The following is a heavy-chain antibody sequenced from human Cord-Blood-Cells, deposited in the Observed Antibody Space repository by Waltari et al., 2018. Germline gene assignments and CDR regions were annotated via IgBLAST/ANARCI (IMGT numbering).Heavy chain of an antibody. J-gene: IGHJ4*02. Sequence: QVQLVESGGGVVQPGRSLRLSCAASGFTFSSYAMHWVSPAPGQGLEWVAVISYDGSNKYDAASGKGRFTISRYNSKNTLYLEMDSLRAEDTAVYYCARGGQYGSGSYFDYWGQGTLVTVSS. D-gene: IGHD3-10*01. CDR3: ARGGQYGSGSYFDY. CDR2: ISYDGSNK. CDR1: GFTFSSYA. V-gene: IGHV3-30-3*01.